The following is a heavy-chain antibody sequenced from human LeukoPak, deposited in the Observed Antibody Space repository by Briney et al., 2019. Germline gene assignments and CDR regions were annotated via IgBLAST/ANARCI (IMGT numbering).Heavy chain of an antibody. Sequence: ASVKVSCKASGYTFTSYDINWVRQATGQGLEWMGWINPNSGGTNYAQKFQGRVTMTRDTSISTAYMELRSLRSDDTAVYSCARDLYDSSGYFDYWGQGTLVTVSS. CDR2: INPNSGGT. CDR1: GYTFTSYD. D-gene: IGHD3-22*01. J-gene: IGHJ4*02. V-gene: IGHV1-2*02. CDR3: ARDLYDSSGYFDY.